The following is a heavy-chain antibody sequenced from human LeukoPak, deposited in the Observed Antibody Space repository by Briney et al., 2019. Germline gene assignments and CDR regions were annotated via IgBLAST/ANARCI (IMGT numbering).Heavy chain of an antibody. CDR3: SIPPRGGYIGYYYGMDV. V-gene: IGHV1-69*04. Sequence: GASVKVSCKASGGSFTSYAISWVRQAPGQGREWMGRIIPILGISKYEQKCHGRVTITADKSTGTAYMDLSGLRSQLTAVCYCSIPPRGGYIGYYYGMDVWGQGTTVTVSS. CDR1: GGSFTSYA. CDR2: IIPILGIS. D-gene: IGHD5-12*01. J-gene: IGHJ6*02.